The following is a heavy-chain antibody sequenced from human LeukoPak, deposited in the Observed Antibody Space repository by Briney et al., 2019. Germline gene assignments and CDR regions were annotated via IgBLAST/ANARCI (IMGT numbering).Heavy chain of an antibody. J-gene: IGHJ4*02. CDR1: GGSISSYY. CDR3: ARDRGDGYSDY. Sequence: PSETLSLTCTVSGGSISSYYWSWIRQPPGKGQEWIGYIYYSGSTNYNPSLKSRVTISVDTSKNQFSLRLSSVTAADTAVYYCARDRGDGYSDYWSQGTLVTVSS. CDR2: IYYSGST. D-gene: IGHD5-24*01. V-gene: IGHV4-59*01.